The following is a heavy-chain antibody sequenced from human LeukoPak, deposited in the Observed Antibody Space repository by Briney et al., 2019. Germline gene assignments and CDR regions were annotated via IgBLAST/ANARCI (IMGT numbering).Heavy chain of an antibody. V-gene: IGHV4-4*02. CDR3: ARDGGDILTGYAFDI. Sequence: SETLSLTCAVSGGSISSSNWWSWVRPPPGKGLEWIGEIYHSGSTNYNPSLKSRVTISVDKSKNQFSLKLSSVTAADTAVYYCARDGGDILTGYAFDIWGQGTMVTVSS. D-gene: IGHD3-9*01. J-gene: IGHJ3*02. CDR1: GGSISSSNW. CDR2: IYHSGST.